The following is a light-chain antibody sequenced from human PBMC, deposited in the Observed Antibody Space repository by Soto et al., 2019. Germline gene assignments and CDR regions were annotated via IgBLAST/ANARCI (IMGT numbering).Light chain of an antibody. CDR1: QSVSSSY. CDR2: GAS. V-gene: IGKV3-20*01. J-gene: IGKJ1*01. CDR3: QQYGIWT. Sequence: EIVLTQSPGTLSLSQGERATLSCRASQSVSSSYLAWYQQKPGQAPRLLIYGASSRATGIPDRFSGSGSGTDFTLTISRLEPEDFAVYYCQQYGIWTFGQGTKV.